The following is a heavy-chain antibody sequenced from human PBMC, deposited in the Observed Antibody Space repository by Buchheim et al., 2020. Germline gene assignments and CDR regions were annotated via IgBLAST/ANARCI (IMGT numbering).Heavy chain of an antibody. CDR1: GGSISSYY. CDR3: ARAPPVVALHWYFDL. D-gene: IGHD2-15*01. J-gene: IGHJ2*01. Sequence: QVQLQESGPGLVKPSAPLSLTCPVFGGSISSYYWSWTRKPQGKGLEWIGYIYYSGSTNYNPSLKSRVTISVDTSKNRFSLKLSSVTAADTAVYYCARAPPVVALHWYFDLWGRGTL. CDR2: IYYSGST. V-gene: IGHV4-59*01.